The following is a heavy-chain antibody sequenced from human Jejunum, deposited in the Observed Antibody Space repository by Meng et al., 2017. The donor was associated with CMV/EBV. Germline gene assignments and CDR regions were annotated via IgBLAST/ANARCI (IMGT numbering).Heavy chain of an antibody. Sequence: EEQLLEAGGGLGQPGGSLRLSCAASGFTFSSYWMTWVRQAPGKGLEWVANIKTDGSDKNYVDSVKGRFTISRDNAQNSLYLQMNSLRAEDTAVYYCAKYNYGIDYWGQGTLVTVSS. CDR3: AKYNYGIDY. CDR1: GFTFSSYW. J-gene: IGHJ4*02. CDR2: IKTDGSDK. D-gene: IGHD5-18*01. V-gene: IGHV3-7*02.